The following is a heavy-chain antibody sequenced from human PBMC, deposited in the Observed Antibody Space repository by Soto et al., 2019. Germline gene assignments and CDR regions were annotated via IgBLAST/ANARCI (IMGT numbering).Heavy chain of an antibody. CDR3: AKAISGSNAPLDR. J-gene: IGHJ5*02. D-gene: IGHD5-12*01. Sequence: EVLLLESGGGLVQPGGSLRLSCAASGFTFSSYAMNWVRQAPGKGLEWVSVISGSDSSTYYADSVKGRFTISRDNSKNTLYVQMNSLRAEDTAVYYCAKAISGSNAPLDRWGQGTRVTVSS. CDR2: ISGSDSST. CDR1: GFTFSSYA. V-gene: IGHV3-23*01.